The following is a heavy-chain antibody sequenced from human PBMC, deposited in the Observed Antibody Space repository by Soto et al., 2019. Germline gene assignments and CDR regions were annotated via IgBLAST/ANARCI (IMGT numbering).Heavy chain of an antibody. CDR3: ARGGITGTTTLPLDYYYYGMDV. CDR1: GGSISSSSYY. CDR2: IYYSGST. J-gene: IGHJ6*02. V-gene: IGHV4-39*07. D-gene: IGHD1-7*01. Sequence: KPSETLSLTCTVSGGSISSSSYYWGWIRQPPGKGLEWIGSIYYSGSTYYNPSLKSRVTISVDTSKNQFSLKLSSVTAADTAVYYCARGGITGTTTLPLDYYYYGMDVWGQGTTVTVSS.